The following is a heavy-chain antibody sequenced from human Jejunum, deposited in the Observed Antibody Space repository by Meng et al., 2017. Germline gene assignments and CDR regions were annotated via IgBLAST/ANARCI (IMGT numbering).Heavy chain of an antibody. CDR2: INPVDFDT. Sequence: GESLKISCKGSGYSFTSYWIGWVRQMPGKGLEWLGIINPVDFDTRYSPSFRGQVTFSVDKSLSTAYLQWGSLKSSDTAIYYCARQKGRSGWHEEYDYDVWGQGTMVTVSS. CDR3: ARQKGRSGWHEEYDYDV. J-gene: IGHJ3*01. D-gene: IGHD6-19*01. CDR1: GYSFTSYW. V-gene: IGHV5-51*01.